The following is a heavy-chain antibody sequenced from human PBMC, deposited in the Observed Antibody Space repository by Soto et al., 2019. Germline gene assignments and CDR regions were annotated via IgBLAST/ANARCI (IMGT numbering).Heavy chain of an antibody. CDR2: INAGNGNT. V-gene: IGHV1-3*01. Sequence: QVQLVQSGAEVKKPGASVKVSCKPSGYTFTGYPIHWVRQAPGRGLEWMGWINAGNGNTKYSQKFQGRVTITRDTSASTAYMELSSLTSEDTAVYYCARDWARAEDVWGQGTTVTVSS. CDR1: GYTFTGYP. J-gene: IGHJ6*02. D-gene: IGHD7-27*01. CDR3: ARDWARAEDV.